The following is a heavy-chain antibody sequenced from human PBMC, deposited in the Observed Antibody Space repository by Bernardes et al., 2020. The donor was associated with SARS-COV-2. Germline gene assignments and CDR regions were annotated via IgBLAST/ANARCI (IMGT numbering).Heavy chain of an antibody. CDR2: INHRGST. D-gene: IGHD3-9*01. CDR3: ARGDHFDRTKFDP. Sequence: SETLSLTCAVSGGSFTNYYWNWIRQPPGKGLEWIGEINHRGSTKYNASLKSRVTVSLDTSTNQLSLNLRSVTAADTAIYFCARGDHFDRTKFDPWGQGVLVTVSS. J-gene: IGHJ5*02. CDR1: GGSFTNYY. V-gene: IGHV4-34*01.